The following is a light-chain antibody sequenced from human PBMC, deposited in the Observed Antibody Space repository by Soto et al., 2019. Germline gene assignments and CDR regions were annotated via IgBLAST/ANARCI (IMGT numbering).Light chain of an antibody. J-gene: IGLJ1*01. CDR3: SSYAGSNNFV. V-gene: IGLV2-8*01. CDR1: SSDVGGYNY. Sequence: HSIGTQPCWATVSLSEAVAISNNRTSSDVGGYNYVSWYQQHPGKAPKLMIYEVSKRPSGVPDRFSGSKSGNTASLTVSGLQAEDEADYYCSSYAGSNNFVLGTGTNVTVL. CDR2: EVS.